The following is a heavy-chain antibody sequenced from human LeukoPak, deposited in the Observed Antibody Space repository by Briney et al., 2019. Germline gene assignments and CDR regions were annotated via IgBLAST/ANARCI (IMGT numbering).Heavy chain of an antibody. D-gene: IGHD4-17*01. J-gene: IGHJ3*02. CDR1: GFTFSSYA. CDR3: ARPYGDYFRHDAFDI. CDR2: ISYDGSNK. V-gene: IGHV3-30*04. Sequence: PGGSLRLSCAASGFTFSSYAMHWVRQAPGKGLEWVAVISYDGSNKYYADSVKGRFTISRDNAKHSLYLQMNSLRAEDTAVYYCARPYGDYFRHDAFDIWGQGTMVTVSS.